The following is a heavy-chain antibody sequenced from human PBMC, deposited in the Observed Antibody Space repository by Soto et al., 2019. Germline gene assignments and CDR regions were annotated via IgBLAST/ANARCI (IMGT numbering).Heavy chain of an antibody. CDR1: EFTFSNYA. V-gene: IGHV3-23*01. CDR3: AKNPGYYYDSTGYHFDY. CDR2: ISYGGGTT. Sequence: LRLSCAASEFTFSNYATSWVRQAPGKGLEWVSAISYGGGTTYYADSVKGRFTISRDNSKNTLYLQMNSLRAEDTAVYYCAKNPGYYYDSTGYHFDYWGQGTLVTVSS. D-gene: IGHD3-22*01. J-gene: IGHJ4*02.